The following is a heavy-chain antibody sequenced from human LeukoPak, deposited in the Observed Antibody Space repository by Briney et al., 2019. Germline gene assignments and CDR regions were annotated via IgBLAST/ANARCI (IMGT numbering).Heavy chain of an antibody. CDR3: ARALWFGELSVPFDY. CDR1: GGSFSGYY. Sequence: SETLSLTCAVYGGSFSGYYWSWIRQPPGKGLEWIGEINHSGSTNYNPSLKSRVTISVDTSKNQFSLKLSSVTAVDTAVYYCARALWFGELSVPFDYWGQGTLVTVSS. V-gene: IGHV4-34*01. CDR2: INHSGST. J-gene: IGHJ4*02. D-gene: IGHD3-10*01.